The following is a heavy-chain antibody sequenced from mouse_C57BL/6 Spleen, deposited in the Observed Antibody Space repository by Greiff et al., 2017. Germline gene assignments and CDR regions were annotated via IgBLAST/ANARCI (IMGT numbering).Heavy chain of an antibody. CDR3: ARQSDYYGSPYYAMDY. J-gene: IGHJ4*01. CDR2: ISSGGSYT. V-gene: IGHV5-6*01. D-gene: IGHD1-1*01. CDR1: GFTFSSYG. Sequence: EVKLMESGGDLVKPGGSLKLSCAASGFTFSSYGLSWVRQTPDKRLEWVATISSGGSYTYYPDSVKGRFTISRDNAKNTLYLQMSSLKSEDTAMYYCARQSDYYGSPYYAMDYWGQGTSVTVSS.